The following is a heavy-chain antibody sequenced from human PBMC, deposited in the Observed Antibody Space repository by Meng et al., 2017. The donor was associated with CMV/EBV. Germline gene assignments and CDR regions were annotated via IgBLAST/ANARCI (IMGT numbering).Heavy chain of an antibody. Sequence: SVKVSCKASGGTFSSYTISWVRQAPGQGLEWMGRIIPILGIANYAQKFQGRVTITADKSTSTAYLELSSLRSEDTAVYYCADYSGSYWGPHYGMDVWGQGTTVTVSS. CDR1: GGTFSSYT. D-gene: IGHD1-26*01. CDR2: IIPILGIA. V-gene: IGHV1-69*02. J-gene: IGHJ6*02. CDR3: ADYSGSYWGPHYGMDV.